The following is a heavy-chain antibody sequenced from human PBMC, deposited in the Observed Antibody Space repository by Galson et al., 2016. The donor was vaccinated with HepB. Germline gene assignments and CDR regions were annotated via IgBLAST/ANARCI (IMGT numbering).Heavy chain of an antibody. CDR3: ARDPQLTYYYDSSGSHAFVI. CDR2: ISSSSSYT. CDR1: GFNFRDHY. Sequence: SLRLSCAATGFNFRDHYMNWVRQAPGKGPEWVSYISSSSSYTNYADSVKGRFTISRDNAQNSLYLQMNSLRAEDTAVYYCARDPQLTYYYDSSGSHAFVIWGQGTMVTVSS. D-gene: IGHD3-22*01. V-gene: IGHV3-11*05. J-gene: IGHJ3*02.